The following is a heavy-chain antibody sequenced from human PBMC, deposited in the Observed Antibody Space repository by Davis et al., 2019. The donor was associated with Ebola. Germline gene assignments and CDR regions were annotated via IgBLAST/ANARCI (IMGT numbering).Heavy chain of an antibody. D-gene: IGHD1-26*01. CDR3: ARAASEWELLVY. V-gene: IGHV1-3*01. CDR1: GYTFTSYA. J-gene: IGHJ4*02. Sequence: ASVKVSCKASGYTFTSYAMHWVRQAPGQRLEWMGWINAGNGNTKYSQKFQGRVTITRDTSASTAYMELSSLRSEDTAVYYCARAASEWELLVYWGQGTLVTVSS. CDR2: INAGNGNT.